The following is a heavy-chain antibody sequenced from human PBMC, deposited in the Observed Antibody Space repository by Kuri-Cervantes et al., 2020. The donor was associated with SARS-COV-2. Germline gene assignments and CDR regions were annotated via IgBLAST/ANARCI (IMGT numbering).Heavy chain of an antibody. CDR1: GYTFTGYY. Sequence: ASVKVSCKASGYTFTGYYMHWVRQAPGQGLEWMGWINPNSGGTNYAQKFQGWVTMTRDTSISTVYMELSRLRSDDTAVYYCARGMVRGIIQWYYYAMGVWGQGTTVTVSS. CDR3: ARGMVRGIIQWYYYAMGV. CDR2: INPNSGGT. V-gene: IGHV1-2*04. J-gene: IGHJ6*02. D-gene: IGHD3-10*01.